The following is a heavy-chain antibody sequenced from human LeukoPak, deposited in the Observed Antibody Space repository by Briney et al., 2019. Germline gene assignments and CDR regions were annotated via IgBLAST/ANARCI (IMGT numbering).Heavy chain of an antibody. CDR1: GYTFTSYD. Sequence: ASVKVSCKASGYTFTSYDINWVRQATGQGLEWMGWMNPNSGNTGYAQKFQGRVTMTRNTSISTAYMELSSLRSEDTAVYYCARGFGYCTNGVCYTVFRPPYFDYWGQGTLVTVSS. CDR3: ARGFGYCTNGVCYTVFRPPYFDY. V-gene: IGHV1-8*01. CDR2: MNPNSGNT. J-gene: IGHJ4*02. D-gene: IGHD2-8*01.